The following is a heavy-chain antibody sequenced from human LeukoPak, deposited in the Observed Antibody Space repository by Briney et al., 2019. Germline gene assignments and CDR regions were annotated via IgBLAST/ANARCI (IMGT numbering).Heavy chain of an antibody. Sequence: SGGSLRLSCAASGFTFSSYSMNWVRQAPGKGLEWVSSISSSSSYIYYADSVKGRFTISRDNAKNSLYLQMNSLRAEDTAVYYCARAVRNYYDSSGYTTDYWGQGTLVTVSS. CDR2: ISSSSSYI. J-gene: IGHJ4*02. D-gene: IGHD3-22*01. CDR3: ARAVRNYYDSSGYTTDY. V-gene: IGHV3-21*01. CDR1: GFTFSSYS.